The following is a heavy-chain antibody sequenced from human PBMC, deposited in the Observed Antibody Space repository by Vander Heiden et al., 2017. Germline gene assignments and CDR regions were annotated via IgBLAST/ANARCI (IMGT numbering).Heavy chain of an antibody. Sequence: QVQLQESGPGLVKPSETLSLPCTVPGGSTSSYYWSWIRPPPGKGLEWIGYISFSGSTNYNPSLKSRVTISVDTSKNQFSLKLSSVTAADTAVYYCARVDYSNYAHYYYGMDVWGQGTTVTVSS. CDR2: ISFSGST. V-gene: IGHV4-59*01. D-gene: IGHD4-4*01. J-gene: IGHJ6*02. CDR3: ARVDYSNYAHYYYGMDV. CDR1: GGSTSSYY.